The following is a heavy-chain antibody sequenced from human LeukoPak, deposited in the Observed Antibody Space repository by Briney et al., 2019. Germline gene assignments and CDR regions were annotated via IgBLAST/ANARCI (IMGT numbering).Heavy chain of an antibody. CDR2: INPSGGST. V-gene: IGHV1-46*01. D-gene: IGHD1-1*01. CDR1: GYTFTSYY. CDR3: ARDLEERFDY. Sequence: ASVKVSCKASGYTFTSYYMRWVRQAPGQGLEWMGIINPSGGSTSYAQKFQGRVTMTRDTSTSTVYMELSILRSEATAVYYCARDLEERFDYWGQGTLVTVSS. J-gene: IGHJ4*02.